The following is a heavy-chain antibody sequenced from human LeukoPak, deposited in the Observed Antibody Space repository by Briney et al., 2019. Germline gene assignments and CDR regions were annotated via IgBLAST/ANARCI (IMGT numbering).Heavy chain of an antibody. CDR3: ARSSNYGTLNWFDP. D-gene: IGHD4-11*01. J-gene: IGHJ5*02. CDR2: INSDGSST. Sequence: GGSLRLSCAASGFTFSSYWMHWVRQAPGKGLVWVSRINSDGSSTTYADSVKGRFTIPRDNAKNTLFLQMNSLRAEDTAVYYCARSSNYGTLNWFDPWGQGTLVTVSS. CDR1: GFTFSSYW. V-gene: IGHV3-74*01.